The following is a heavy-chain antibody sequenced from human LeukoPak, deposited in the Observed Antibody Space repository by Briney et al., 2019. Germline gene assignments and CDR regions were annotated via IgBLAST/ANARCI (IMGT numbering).Heavy chain of an antibody. J-gene: IGHJ4*02. V-gene: IGHV3-48*03. CDR3: ARDLRYSSSYAPFDY. CDR2: ISSSGSTI. D-gene: IGHD6-13*01. Sequence: GGSLRLSCSASGLTFSSYEMNWVRQAPGKGLEWASYISSSGSTIYYADSVKGRFTISRDNAKNSLYLQMNSLRAEDTAVYYCARDLRYSSSYAPFDYWGQGTLVTVPS. CDR1: GLTFSSYE.